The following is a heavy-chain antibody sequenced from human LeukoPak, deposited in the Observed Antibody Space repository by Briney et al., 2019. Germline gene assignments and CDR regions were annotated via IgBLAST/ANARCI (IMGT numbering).Heavy chain of an antibody. CDR2: ISWNSGSI. Sequence: PGRSLRLSCAASGFTFDDYAMHWVRPAPGKGLEWVSGISWNSGSIGYADSVKGRFIISRDNAKNSLYLQMNSLRAEDTALYYCAKDMSGPEYSSSWYASGYYYGMDVWGQGTTVTVSS. D-gene: IGHD6-13*01. V-gene: IGHV3-9*01. CDR3: AKDMSGPEYSSSWYASGYYYGMDV. J-gene: IGHJ6*02. CDR1: GFTFDDYA.